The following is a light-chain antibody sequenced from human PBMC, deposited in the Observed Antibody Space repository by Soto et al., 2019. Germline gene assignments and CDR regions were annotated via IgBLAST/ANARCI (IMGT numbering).Light chain of an antibody. J-gene: IGKJ5*01. CDR1: QSVSSS. V-gene: IGKV3-15*01. CDR2: GAS. CDR3: QQYKNWPPPIT. Sequence: EIVMTQSPATLSVSPGERATLYCRASQSVSSSLAWYQQKPGQAPRLLIYGASTRATGIPDRFSGSGSGTEFTLTISSLQSEDFAVYYCQQYKNWPPPITFGQGTRLEMK.